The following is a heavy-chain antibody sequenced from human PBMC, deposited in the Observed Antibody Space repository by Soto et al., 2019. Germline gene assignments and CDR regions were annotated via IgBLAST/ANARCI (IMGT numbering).Heavy chain of an antibody. J-gene: IGHJ3*02. D-gene: IGHD3-10*01. CDR2: INHSGST. CDR1: GGSFSGYY. CDR3: ARGRCTMVRAHFDI. Sequence: QVQLQQWGAGLLKPSETLSLTCAVYGGSFSGYYWSWIRQPPGKGLEWIGEINHSGSTNYNPSLKSRVTTAVETSKNQLSLKLSSVIAADTAVYYCARGRCTMVRAHFDIWGQGTMVTVSS. V-gene: IGHV4-34*01.